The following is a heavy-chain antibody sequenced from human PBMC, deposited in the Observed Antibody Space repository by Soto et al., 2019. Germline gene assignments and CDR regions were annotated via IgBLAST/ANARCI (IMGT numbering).Heavy chain of an antibody. J-gene: IGHJ4*02. CDR2: INHSGST. CDR1: GGSFSGYY. D-gene: IGHD6-13*01. CDR3: ARGGAGGLIATAVPRGY. Sequence: QVQIQQWGAGLLKHSETLALTCAVYGGSFSGYYWNWIRQPPGKGLEWIGEINHSGSTNYNPSLKSRVTISVDTSKNQFALKRSSVTAADTAVYYCARGGAGGLIATAVPRGYWGQGTLVTVSS. V-gene: IGHV4-34*01.